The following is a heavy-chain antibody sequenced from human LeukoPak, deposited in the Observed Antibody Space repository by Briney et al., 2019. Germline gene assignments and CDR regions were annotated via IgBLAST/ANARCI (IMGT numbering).Heavy chain of an antibody. J-gene: IGHJ4*02. CDR2: IGVRSTTK. V-gene: IGHV3-48*02. CDR1: GFTVSTNY. CDR3: ARERRPANYGTATFDY. D-gene: IGHD3-10*01. Sequence: GGSLRLSCGASGFTVSTNYMSWVRQAPGKGLEWLSYIGVRSTTKHYADSVQGRFTISRDNAKNSLYLQMNSLRDEDTAVYFCARERRPANYGTATFDYWGQGTLVTVSS.